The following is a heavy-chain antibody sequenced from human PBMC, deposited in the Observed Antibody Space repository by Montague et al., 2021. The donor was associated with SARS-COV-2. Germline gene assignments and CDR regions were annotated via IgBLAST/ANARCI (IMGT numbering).Heavy chain of an antibody. CDR3: ARVAGEHTSMGPDD. Sequence: SLRLSCAAAGFTFSSYSMNWVRQAPGKGLEWISYISMSETRTQYADSVKGRFTISRDDARNSLYLQMRSLTGEDTAVYYCARVAGEHTSMGPDDWGQGTLVTVSS. CDR1: GFTFSSYS. J-gene: IGHJ4*02. D-gene: IGHD2/OR15-2a*01. CDR2: ISMSETRT. V-gene: IGHV3-48*04.